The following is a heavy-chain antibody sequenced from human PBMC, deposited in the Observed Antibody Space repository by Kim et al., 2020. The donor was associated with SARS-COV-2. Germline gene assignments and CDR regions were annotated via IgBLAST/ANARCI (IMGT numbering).Heavy chain of an antibody. D-gene: IGHD3-16*01. V-gene: IGHV3-23*01. J-gene: IGHJ4*02. CDR1: GFTFSNNG. Sequence: GGSLRLSCTASGFTFSNNGMTWVRQAPGKGLEWVSTIGHNVGTYYADSAKGRFTFSRDNSRSTVYLQLNSLRAEDAAMYFCVKGQRSSSWGVFESWGQGT. CDR2: IGHNVGT. CDR3: VKGQRSSSWGVFES.